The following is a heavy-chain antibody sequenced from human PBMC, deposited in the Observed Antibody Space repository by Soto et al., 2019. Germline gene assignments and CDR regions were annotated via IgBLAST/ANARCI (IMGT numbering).Heavy chain of an antibody. CDR2: IFYSGSTTY. CDR3: ARVGSSGWSPDY. V-gene: IGHV4-59*11. CDR1: GGSISGHY. D-gene: IGHD6-19*01. J-gene: IGHJ4*02. Sequence: PSETLSLTCTASGGSISGHYWIWIRQPPGEGMEWIGYIFYSGSTTYNNNPSLKSRVSISVDASKNQFYLRLSSVTAADTAVYYCARVGSSGWSPDYWGQGSLVAVSS.